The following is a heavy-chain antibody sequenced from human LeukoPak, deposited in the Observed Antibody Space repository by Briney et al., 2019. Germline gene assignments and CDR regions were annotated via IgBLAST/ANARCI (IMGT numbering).Heavy chain of an antibody. J-gene: IGHJ5*02. D-gene: IGHD5-12*01. CDR3: ARLDIGDSGNPNWFDP. CDR1: GGSFSGYY. Sequence: SETLSLTCAVYGGSFSGYYWSWIRQPPGKGLEWIGEINHSGSTDYNPSLKSRVTISVDTSKNQFSLKLSSVTAADTAVFYCARLDIGDSGNPNWFDPWGQGTLVTVSS. CDR2: INHSGST. V-gene: IGHV4-34*01.